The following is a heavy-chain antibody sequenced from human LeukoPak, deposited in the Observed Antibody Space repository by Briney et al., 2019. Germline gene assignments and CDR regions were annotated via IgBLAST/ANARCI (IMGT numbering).Heavy chain of an antibody. CDR1: GGSFSGYY. V-gene: IGHV4-34*01. CDR3: ASVPYCTNGVCSIDY. Sequence: SETLSLTCAVYGGSFSGYYWSWIRQPPGKGLEWIGEINHSGSTNYNPSLKSRVTISVDTSKNQFSLKLSSVTAADTAMYYCASVPYCTNGVCSIDYWGQGTLVTVSS. D-gene: IGHD2-8*01. CDR2: INHSGST. J-gene: IGHJ4*02.